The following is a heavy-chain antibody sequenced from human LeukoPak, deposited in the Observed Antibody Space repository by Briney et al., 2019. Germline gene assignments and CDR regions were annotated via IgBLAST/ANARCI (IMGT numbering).Heavy chain of an antibody. CDR3: ARGGSDCVEGDCDSFDF. J-gene: IGHJ4*02. CDR2: MQPGNGST. Sequence: SVTASCHPSAHRLISKSIQWVRQAPGLGPEWMGWMQPGNGSTGDEEKYQGRGAITRDTSINTAYMDLSSLISYDTAVEYCARGGSDCVEGDCDSFDFWGQGTLVTVSS. V-gene: IGHV1-2*02. D-gene: IGHD2-21*01. CDR1: AHRLISKS.